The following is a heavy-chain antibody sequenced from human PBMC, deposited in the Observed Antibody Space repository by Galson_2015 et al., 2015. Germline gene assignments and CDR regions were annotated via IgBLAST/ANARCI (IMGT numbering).Heavy chain of an antibody. D-gene: IGHD1-7*01. CDR1: GFTFGNYG. CDR3: ESSTHNWNYDY. J-gene: IGHJ4*02. Sequence: SLRLSCAASGFTFGNYGLHWVRQTPGKGLEWVAVIWDDGSTRYYADSVKGRFTISRDNSKNTLYLQMNSLRAEDTAVYYCESSTHNWNYDYWGQGTLVTVSS. V-gene: IGHV3-33*01. CDR2: IWDDGSTR.